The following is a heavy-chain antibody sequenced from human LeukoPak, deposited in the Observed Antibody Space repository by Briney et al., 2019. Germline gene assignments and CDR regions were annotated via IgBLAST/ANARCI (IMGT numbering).Heavy chain of an antibody. CDR3: ARRVNYYGSGSYYFDP. J-gene: IGHJ5*02. V-gene: IGHV4-59*08. CDR1: GGSISSYY. CDR2: IYYSGST. D-gene: IGHD3-10*01. Sequence: KSSETLSLTCTVSGGSISSYYWSWIRQPPGKGLEWIGYIYYSGSTNYNPSLKSRVTISVDTSKNQFSLELSSVTAADTAVYYCARRVNYYGSGSYYFDPWGQGTLVTVSS.